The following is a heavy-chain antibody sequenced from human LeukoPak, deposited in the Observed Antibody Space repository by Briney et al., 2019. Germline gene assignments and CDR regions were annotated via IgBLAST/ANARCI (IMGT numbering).Heavy chain of an antibody. V-gene: IGHV4-34*01. CDR2: INHSGST. Sequence: SETLSLTCAVYGGSFSGYYWSWIRQAPGKGLEWIGEINHSGSTNYNPSLKSRVTISVDTSKNQFSLKLSSVTAADTAVYYCAGNLPREAAFDIWGQGTMVTVSS. D-gene: IGHD1-14*01. CDR1: GGSFSGYY. J-gene: IGHJ3*02. CDR3: AGNLPREAAFDI.